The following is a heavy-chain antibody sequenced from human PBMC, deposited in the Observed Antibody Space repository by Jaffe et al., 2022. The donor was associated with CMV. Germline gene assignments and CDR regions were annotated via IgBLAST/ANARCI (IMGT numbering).Heavy chain of an antibody. J-gene: IGHJ6*02. V-gene: IGHV1-46*01. CDR1: GYTFTSYY. Sequence: QVQLVQSGAEVKKPGASVKVSCKASGYTFTSYYMHWVRQAPGQGLEWMGIINPSGGSTSYAQKFQGRVTMTRDTSTSTVYMELSSLRSEDTAVYYCASITGTTKVDYYYYGMDVWGQGTTVTVSS. CDR3: ASITGTTKVDYYYYGMDV. D-gene: IGHD1-7*01. CDR2: INPSGGST.